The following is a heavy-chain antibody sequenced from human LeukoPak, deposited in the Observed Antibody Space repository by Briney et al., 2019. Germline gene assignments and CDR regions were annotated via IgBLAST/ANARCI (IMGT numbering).Heavy chain of an antibody. V-gene: IGHV3-21*01. Sequence: GGSLRLSCAASGFTFSSYSMNWVRQAPGKGLEWVSSISSSSSYIYYADSVKGRFTISRDNAKNSLYLQMNSLRAEDTAVYYCARDFWSGYWDEYDYWGQGTLVTVSS. D-gene: IGHD3-3*01. CDR2: ISSSSSYI. J-gene: IGHJ4*02. CDR1: GFTFSSYS. CDR3: ARDFWSGYWDEYDY.